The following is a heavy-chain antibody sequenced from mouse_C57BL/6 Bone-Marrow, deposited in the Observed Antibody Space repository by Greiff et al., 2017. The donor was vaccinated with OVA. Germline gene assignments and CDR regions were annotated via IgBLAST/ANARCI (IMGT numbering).Heavy chain of an antibody. CDR1: GFTFSSYA. Sequence: EVNVVESGGGLVKPGGSLKLSCAASGFTFSSYAMSWVRQTPEKRLEWVATISDGGSYTYYPDNVKGRFTISRDNAKNNLYLQMSHLKSEDTAMYYCARGGGYWGKGTTLTVSS. J-gene: IGHJ2*01. CDR3: ARGGGY. CDR2: ISDGGSYT. V-gene: IGHV5-4*03.